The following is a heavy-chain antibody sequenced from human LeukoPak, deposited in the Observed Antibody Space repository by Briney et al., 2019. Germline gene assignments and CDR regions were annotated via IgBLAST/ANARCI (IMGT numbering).Heavy chain of an antibody. CDR3: ARAYCSGGSCYHWGLDY. Sequence: MASETLSLTCAVYGGSFSGYYWSWIRQPPGKGLEWIGEINHSGSTNYNPSLKSRVTISVDTSKNQFSLKLSSVTAADAAVYYCARAYCSGGSCYHWGLDYWGQGTLVTVSS. CDR2: INHSGST. D-gene: IGHD2-15*01. CDR1: GGSFSGYY. J-gene: IGHJ4*02. V-gene: IGHV4-34*01.